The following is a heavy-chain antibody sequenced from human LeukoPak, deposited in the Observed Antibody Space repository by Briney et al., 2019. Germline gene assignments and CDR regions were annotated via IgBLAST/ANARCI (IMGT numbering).Heavy chain of an antibody. CDR1: GFTFTTYW. CDR2: IKKDGSEK. D-gene: IGHD3-10*02. CDR3: AELGITMIGGV. J-gene: IGHJ6*04. V-gene: IGHV3-7*01. Sequence: GGSLRLSCTASGFTFTTYWMSWVRQAPGKGLEWVASIKKDGSEKYSVHSVKGRYTISRDNAKNSLYLQMNSLRAEDTAVYYCAELGITMIGGVWGKGTTVTISS.